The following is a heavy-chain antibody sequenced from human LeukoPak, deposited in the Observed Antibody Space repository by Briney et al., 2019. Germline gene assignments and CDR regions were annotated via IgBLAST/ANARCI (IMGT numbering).Heavy chain of an antibody. J-gene: IGHJ4*02. CDR1: GDSISSSSYY. CDR2: IYYSGST. V-gene: IGHV4-39*07. D-gene: IGHD3-9*01. CDR3: ARGSHYYDILTGYYDGLPDY. Sequence: PSETLSLTCTVSGDSISSSSYYWGWIRQPPGKGLEWIGSIYYSGSTYYNPSLKSRVTISVDMSKNQFSLKLNSVTAADTAVYYCARGSHYYDILTGYYDGLPDYWGQGTLVTVSS.